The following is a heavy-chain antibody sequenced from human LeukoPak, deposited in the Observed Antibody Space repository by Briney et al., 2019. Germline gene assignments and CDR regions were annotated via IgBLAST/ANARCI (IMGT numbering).Heavy chain of an antibody. CDR1: GYTFTSYG. CDR2: ISAYNGST. CDR3: ARERRSRLYYYDSSGYLV. D-gene: IGHD3-22*01. Sequence: WASVKVSCKASGYTFTSYGISWVRQAPGQGLEWMGWISAYNGSTNYAQKLQGRVTMTTDTSTSTAYMELRSLRSDDTAVYYCARERRSRLYYYDSSGYLVWGQGTLVTASS. J-gene: IGHJ4*02. V-gene: IGHV1-18*01.